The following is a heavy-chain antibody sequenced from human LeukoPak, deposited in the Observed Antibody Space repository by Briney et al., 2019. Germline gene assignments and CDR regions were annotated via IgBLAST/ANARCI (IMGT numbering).Heavy chain of an antibody. CDR1: GFTFSSYS. D-gene: IGHD4-17*01. V-gene: IGHV3-21*01. CDR3: ARGHTAVTRHFDF. Sequence: PGGSLRLSCAASGFTFSSYSMNWVRQAPGKGLEWVSSISSSSSYIYYADSVKGRFTISRDNAKNSLYLDMNSLRAEDTAVYYCARGHTAVTRHFDFWGQGTLVTVSS. CDR2: ISSSSSYI. J-gene: IGHJ4*02.